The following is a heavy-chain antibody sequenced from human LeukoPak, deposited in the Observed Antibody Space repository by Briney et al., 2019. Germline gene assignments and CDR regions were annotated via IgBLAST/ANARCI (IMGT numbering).Heavy chain of an antibody. CDR1: GYTLTELS. CDR3: ARDGSGYKLFDY. CDR2: FDPEDGET. J-gene: IGHJ4*02. V-gene: IGHV1-24*01. D-gene: IGHD5-12*01. Sequence: ASVKVSCKVSGYTLTELSMHWVRQAPGKGLEWMGGFDPEDGETIYAQKFQGRVTITADESTSTAYMELSSLRSEDTAVYYCARDGSGYKLFDYWGQGTLVTVSS.